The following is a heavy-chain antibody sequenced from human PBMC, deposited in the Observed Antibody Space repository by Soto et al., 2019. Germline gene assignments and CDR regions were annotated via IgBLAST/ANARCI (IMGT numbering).Heavy chain of an antibody. CDR3: AKERVVVTATPDFDY. Sequence: VQLVESGGGMVQPGRSLRLSCAASGLTFSSYCMHWVRQAPGKGLEWVAVVSYDGSNKYYADSVKGRFTISRDNSKNTLYLQMNSLRAEDTAVYYCAKERVVVTATPDFDYWGQGTLVTVSS. D-gene: IGHD2-21*02. CDR1: GLTFSSYC. V-gene: IGHV3-30*18. J-gene: IGHJ4*02. CDR2: VSYDGSNK.